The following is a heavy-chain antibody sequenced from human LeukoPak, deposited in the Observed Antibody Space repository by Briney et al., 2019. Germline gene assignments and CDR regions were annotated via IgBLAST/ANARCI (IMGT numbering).Heavy chain of an antibody. CDR1: GGSFSGYY. D-gene: IGHD6-13*01. CDR2: INHSGST. CDR3: ARGRYSSSWY. Sequence: PSETLSLTCAVYGGSFSGYYWSWIRQPPGKGLEWIGEINHSGSTNYNPSLKSRATISVDTSKNQFSLKLSSVTAADTAVYYCARGRYSSSWYWGQGTLVTVSS. V-gene: IGHV4-34*01. J-gene: IGHJ4*02.